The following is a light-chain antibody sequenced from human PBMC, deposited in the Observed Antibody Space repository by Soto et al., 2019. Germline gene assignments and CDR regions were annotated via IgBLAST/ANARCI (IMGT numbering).Light chain of an antibody. J-gene: IGKJ3*01. Sequence: EIVLTQSPGTLSLSPGERATLSCRASQSVNSDYLAWYQQKPGQAPRRLIYAASSRATGIPDRFSGSGSGTDFTLTITRLEPEDFAVYYCQQYGGSPFTFGPGTKVDI. V-gene: IGKV3-20*01. CDR3: QQYGGSPFT. CDR2: AAS. CDR1: QSVNSDY.